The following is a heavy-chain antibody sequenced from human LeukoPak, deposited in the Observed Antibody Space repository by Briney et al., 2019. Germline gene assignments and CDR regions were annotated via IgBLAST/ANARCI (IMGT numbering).Heavy chain of an antibody. CDR3: VRGIDDAYNRVY. CDR2: FYHTGST. CDR1: GGSISSYY. Sequence: PSETLSLTCTVSGGSISSYYWGWIRQPPGKGLEGIAPFYHTGSTSYNPSLRSRVTISVDTSTNQLSLKLRSVTAADTAVYYCVRGIDDAYNRVYWGQGTLVTVSS. J-gene: IGHJ4*02. D-gene: IGHD5-24*01. V-gene: IGHV4-59*05.